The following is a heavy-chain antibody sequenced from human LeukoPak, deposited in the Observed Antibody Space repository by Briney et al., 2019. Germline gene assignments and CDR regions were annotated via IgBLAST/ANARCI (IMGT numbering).Heavy chain of an antibody. V-gene: IGHV4-4*07. J-gene: IGHJ4*02. D-gene: IGHD6-19*01. CDR2: IYTSGST. CDR1: GGSISSYN. Sequence: SETLSLTCTVSGGSISSYNWSWIRQPAGKGLEWIGRIYTSGSTNYNPSLKSRVTMSVDTSKNQFSLKLSSVTAADTAVYYCARIGYSSGWTYFDYWGQGTLVTVSS. CDR3: ARIGYSSGWTYFDY.